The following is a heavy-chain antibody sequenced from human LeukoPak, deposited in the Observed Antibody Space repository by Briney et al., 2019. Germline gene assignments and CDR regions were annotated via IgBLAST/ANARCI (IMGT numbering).Heavy chain of an antibody. J-gene: IGHJ5*02. CDR2: IYYSGNT. CDR3: ARHSGIAMAATDH. V-gene: IGHV4-39*01. D-gene: IGHD6-19*01. Sequence: PSETLSLTCTVSGGSLSSSSYYWGWPRHPPGKGLEWIGSIYYSGNTYYNPSLKSRVTMSADTSKNQFSLKLSSVTAADTAVFYCARHSGIAMAATDHWGQGTLVTVSS. CDR1: GGSLSSSSYY.